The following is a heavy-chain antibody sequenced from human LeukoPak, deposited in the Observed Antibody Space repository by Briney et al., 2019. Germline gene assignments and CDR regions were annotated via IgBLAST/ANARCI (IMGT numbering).Heavy chain of an antibody. Sequence: GGSLRLSCAASGFNFSNFWMHWVRQAPGKGPEWISHINIDGTDTTYGDSAKGRFTVSRDNARNTLFLQMNSLRVEDTAVYYCARGTAETAGIDYWGQGTLVTVSA. V-gene: IGHV3-74*01. CDR1: GFNFSNFW. D-gene: IGHD6-13*01. CDR3: ARGTAETAGIDY. J-gene: IGHJ4*02. CDR2: INIDGTDT.